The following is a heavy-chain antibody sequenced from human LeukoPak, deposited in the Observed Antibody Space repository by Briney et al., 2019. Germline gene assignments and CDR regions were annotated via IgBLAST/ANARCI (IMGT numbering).Heavy chain of an antibody. CDR2: ISGNGGRI. V-gene: IGHV3-9*01. J-gene: IGHJ4*02. CDR1: GFTFDDYA. CDR3: AKTPAYYYDSSGPFDY. D-gene: IGHD3-22*01. Sequence: GGSLRLSCAASGFTFDDYAMHWVRQAPGKGLKWVSGISGNGGRIGYADSVKGRFTISRDNAKNSLYLQMNKLRAEDTALYYCAKTPAYYYDSSGPFDYWCQGTLVTVSS.